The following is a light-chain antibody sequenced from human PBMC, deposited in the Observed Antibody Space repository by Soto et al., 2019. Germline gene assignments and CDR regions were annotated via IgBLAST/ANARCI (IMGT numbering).Light chain of an antibody. CDR3: MQALQPPWT. CDR1: QSLLHSNGYNY. CDR2: LGS. J-gene: IGKJ1*01. Sequence: DIVMTQSPLSLPVTPGEPASISCRSSQSLLHSNGYNYLDWYLQKPGQSPQLLIYLGSNRSSGVPDRFSGSGSGTDFTLKIRRVEAEDVGVYYCMQALQPPWTFGQGTKVDI. V-gene: IGKV2-28*01.